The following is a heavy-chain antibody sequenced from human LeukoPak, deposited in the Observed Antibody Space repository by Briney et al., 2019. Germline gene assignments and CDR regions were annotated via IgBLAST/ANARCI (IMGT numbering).Heavy chain of an antibody. CDR3: AVTDQYSSSWYGVAEYFQH. CDR2: ISAYNGNT. Sequence: ASVKVSCKASGYTFTSYDISWVRQAPGQGLEWMGWISAYNGNTNYAQKLQGRVTMTTDTSTSTAYMELRSLRSDDTAVYYCAVTDQYSSSWYGVAEYFQHWGQGTLVTVSS. J-gene: IGHJ1*01. V-gene: IGHV1-18*01. D-gene: IGHD6-13*01. CDR1: GYTFTSYD.